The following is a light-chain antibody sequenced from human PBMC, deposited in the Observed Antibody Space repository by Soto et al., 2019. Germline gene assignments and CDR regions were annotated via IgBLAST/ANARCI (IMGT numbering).Light chain of an antibody. V-gene: IGLV2-14*03. CDR3: RSYTDRSTVV. J-gene: IGLJ3*02. Sequence: QSALTQPASLSGSPGQSITISCPGTSSDVGGYPYVSWYQQHPGKAPKLIIYDVSNRPSGVSNRFSGSKSGYTASLTISGLQPEDEADYYCRSYTDRSTVVFGGGTKLTVL. CDR1: SSDVGGYPY. CDR2: DVS.